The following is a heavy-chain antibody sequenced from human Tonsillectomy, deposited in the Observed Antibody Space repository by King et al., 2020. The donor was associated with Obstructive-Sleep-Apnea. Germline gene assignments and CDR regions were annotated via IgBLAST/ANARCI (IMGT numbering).Heavy chain of an antibody. CDR2: INHSGST. D-gene: IGHD3-10*01. CDR1: GGSFSGYY. CDR3: ARLQLGSGRSWFDP. Sequence: VQLQQWGAGLLKPSETLSLTCAVYGGSFSGYYWSWIRQPPGKGLEYIGEINHSGSTNYNPSLKRRVTISVDTSKNQFSLKLSSVTAADTAVYYCARLQLGSGRSWFDPWGQGALVTVSS. J-gene: IGHJ5*02. V-gene: IGHV4-34*01.